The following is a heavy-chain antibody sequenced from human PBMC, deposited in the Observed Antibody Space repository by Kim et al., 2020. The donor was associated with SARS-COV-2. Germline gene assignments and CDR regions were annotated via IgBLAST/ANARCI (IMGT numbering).Heavy chain of an antibody. CDR1: GGSISSYY. CDR2: IYYSGRT. Sequence: SETLSLTCTVSGGSISSYYWSWIRQPPGKGLEWIGYIYYSGRTNYNPSLKSRATISVDTSKNQSSLKLSSVTAADTAVDYCASGTRLWDFDLWGRDTLVT. CDR3: ASGTRLWDFDL. J-gene: IGHJ2*01. V-gene: IGHV4-59*13.